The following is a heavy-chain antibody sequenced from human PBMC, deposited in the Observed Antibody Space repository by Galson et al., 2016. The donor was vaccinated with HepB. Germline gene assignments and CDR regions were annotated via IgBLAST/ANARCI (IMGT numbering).Heavy chain of an antibody. J-gene: IGHJ6*02. V-gene: IGHV1-2*02. CDR1: GYTLTTYY. Sequence: SVKVSCKASGYTLTTYYIHWVRQAPGQGLERMGWINPNSGGTNYVQKFRGRFTMTRDTSINTAYMELSGLRPDDTAVYYCARLARVADFYYYGMDFWGQGTTVTVSS. CDR3: ARLARVADFYYYGMDF. CDR2: INPNSGGT.